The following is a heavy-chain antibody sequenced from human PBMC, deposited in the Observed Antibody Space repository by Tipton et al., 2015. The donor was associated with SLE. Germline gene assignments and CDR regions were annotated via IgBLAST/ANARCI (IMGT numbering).Heavy chain of an antibody. V-gene: IGHV1-46*01. Sequence: QSGAEVKKPGASVKVSCKASGYTFTSYYMHWVRQAPGQGLEWMGIINPSGGSTTYAQKFQGRVTMTRDTSTSTVYMELSSLRSEDTAVYYCARDRATIFGVVPYYYGMDVWGQGTTVTVSS. CDR2: INPSGGST. D-gene: IGHD3-3*01. CDR3: ARDRATIFGVVPYYYGMDV. J-gene: IGHJ6*02. CDR1: GYTFTSYY.